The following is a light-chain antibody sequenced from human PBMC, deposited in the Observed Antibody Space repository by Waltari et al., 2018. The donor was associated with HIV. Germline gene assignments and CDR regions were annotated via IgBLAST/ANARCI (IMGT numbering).Light chain of an antibody. V-gene: IGLV6-57*01. Sequence: NFMLTQPHSVSESPGKTVTISCTRSSGSIASNYVQWYQQRPGSSPTTVIYEDNQRPSWVPDRFSGSIDSSSNSASLTLSGLKTEDEADYYCQSYDSSNPVVFGGGTKLTVL. CDR2: EDN. J-gene: IGLJ2*01. CDR1: SGSIASNY. CDR3: QSYDSSNPVV.